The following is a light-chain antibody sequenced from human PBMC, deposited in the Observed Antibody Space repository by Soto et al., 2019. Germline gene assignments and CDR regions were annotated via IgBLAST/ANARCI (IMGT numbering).Light chain of an antibody. J-gene: IGKJ5*01. V-gene: IGKV1-39*01. CDR3: QQSDSIPIT. Sequence: DIQMTQSPSSLAASAGDRFSITCRASQRISSNLNWYQQKPGKAPKLLIYGASSLQSGVPSRFSGSGSGTDFTLTISSLQPEDFATYYCQQSDSIPITFGQGTRLEI. CDR1: QRISSN. CDR2: GAS.